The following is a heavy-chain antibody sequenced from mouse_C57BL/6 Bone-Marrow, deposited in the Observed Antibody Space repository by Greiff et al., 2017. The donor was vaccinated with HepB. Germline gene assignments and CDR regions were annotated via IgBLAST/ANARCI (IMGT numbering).Heavy chain of an antibody. D-gene: IGHD1-1*01. CDR2: ISDGGSYT. J-gene: IGHJ3*01. CDR1: GFTFSSYA. V-gene: IGHV5-4*01. CDR3: ARDGAYYGSSYPRWFAY. Sequence: EVMLVESGGGLVKPGGSLKLSCAASGFTFSSYAMSWVRQTPEKRLEWVATISDGGSYTYYPDNVKGRFTISRDNAKNNLYLQMSHLKSEDTAMYYCARDGAYYGSSYPRWFAYWGQGTLVTVSA.